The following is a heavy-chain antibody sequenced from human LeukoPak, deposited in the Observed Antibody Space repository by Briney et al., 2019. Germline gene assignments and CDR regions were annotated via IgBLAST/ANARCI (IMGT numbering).Heavy chain of an antibody. V-gene: IGHV4-34*01. Sequence: SETLSLTCAVYGGSFSGYYWSWIRQPPGKGLEWIGEINHSGSTNYNPSLKSRVTISVDTSKNQFSLKLSSVTAADTAVYYCARAGSVSYRRFDYWGQGTLVTVSS. CDR2: INHSGST. J-gene: IGHJ4*02. CDR1: GGSFSGYY. D-gene: IGHD3-16*02. CDR3: ARAGSVSYRRFDY.